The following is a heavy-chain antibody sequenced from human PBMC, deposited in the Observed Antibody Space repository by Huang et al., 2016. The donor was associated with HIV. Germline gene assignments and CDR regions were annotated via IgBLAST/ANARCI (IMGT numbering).Heavy chain of an antibody. J-gene: IGHJ6*03. Sequence: QVQLQQWGAGLLRPSETLSLTCAVYGGSFSCYYGTWIRQPPGKGREWIGEINHSESTNDNPSRKSRVTISVDTSRNQFSLTLTAVTAADTAVYYCARGQGGYYYYYMDVWGKGTTVTVSS. CDR3: ARGQGGYYYYYMDV. CDR1: GGSFSCYY. CDR2: INHSEST. V-gene: IGHV4-34*01.